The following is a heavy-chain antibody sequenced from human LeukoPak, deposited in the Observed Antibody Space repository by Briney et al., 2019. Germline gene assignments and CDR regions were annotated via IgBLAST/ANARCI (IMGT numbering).Heavy chain of an antibody. Sequence: GGSLRLSCAASGFTFSSYSMNWVRQAPGKGLEWVSYISSSSSTIYYADSVKGRFTISRDNAKNSLYLQMNSLRAEDTAVYYCARGIAARQIHYYYYMDVWGKGTTVTVS. CDR3: ARGIAARQIHYYYYMDV. CDR1: GFTFSSYS. J-gene: IGHJ6*03. D-gene: IGHD6-6*01. CDR2: ISSSSSTI. V-gene: IGHV3-48*04.